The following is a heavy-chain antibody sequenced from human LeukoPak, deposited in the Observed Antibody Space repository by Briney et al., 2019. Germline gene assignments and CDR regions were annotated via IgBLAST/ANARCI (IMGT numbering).Heavy chain of an antibody. J-gene: IGHJ4*02. CDR2: IYYSGST. Sequence: PSETLSLTCTVSGGSISSYYWSWLRQPPGKGLEWIGYIYYSGSTNYNPSLKSRVTISVDTSKNQFSLKLSSVTAADTAVYYCARVGRLEAHDYWGQGTLVTVSS. CDR3: ARVGRLEAHDY. CDR1: GGSISSYY. V-gene: IGHV4-59*01. D-gene: IGHD3-3*01.